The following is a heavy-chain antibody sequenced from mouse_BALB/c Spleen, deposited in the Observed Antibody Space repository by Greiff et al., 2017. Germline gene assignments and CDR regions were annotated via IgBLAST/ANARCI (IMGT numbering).Heavy chain of an antibody. CDR2: IWSDGST. Sequence: VMLVESGPDLVAPSQSLSITCTVSGFSLTSYGVHWVRQPPGKGLEWLVVIWSDGSTTYNSALKSRLSISKDNSKSQVFLKMNSLQTDDTAMYYCARHDGNHYYYAMDYWGQGTSVTVSS. CDR3: ARHDGNHYYYAMDY. D-gene: IGHD2-1*01. V-gene: IGHV2-6-2*01. CDR1: GFSLTSYG. J-gene: IGHJ4*01.